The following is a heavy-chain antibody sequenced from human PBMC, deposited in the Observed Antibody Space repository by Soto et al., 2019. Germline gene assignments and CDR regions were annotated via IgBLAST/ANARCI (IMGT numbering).Heavy chain of an antibody. D-gene: IGHD3-10*01. Sequence: ASVKVSCKASGYTFTSYGISWVRQAPGQGLEWMGWISAYNGNTNYAQKLQGRVTMTTDTSTSTAYMELRSLRSDDTAVYYCAGVPVSGSGRPYYFDYWGQGTLVTVSS. V-gene: IGHV1-18*01. CDR3: AGVPVSGSGRPYYFDY. J-gene: IGHJ4*02. CDR2: ISAYNGNT. CDR1: GYTFTSYG.